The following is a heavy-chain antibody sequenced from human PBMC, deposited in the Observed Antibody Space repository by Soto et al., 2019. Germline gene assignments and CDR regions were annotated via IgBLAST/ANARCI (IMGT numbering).Heavy chain of an antibody. D-gene: IGHD5-12*01. CDR3: AKEKWRASLAFDY. V-gene: IGHV3-30*18. J-gene: IGHJ4*02. CDR2: ISYDGSNK. CDR1: GFTFSSYG. Sequence: PGGSLRLSCAASGFTFSSYGMHWVRQATGKGLEWVAVISYDGSNKYYADSVKGRFTISRDNSKNTLYLQMNSLRAEDTAVYYCAKEKWRASLAFDYWGQGTLVTVSS.